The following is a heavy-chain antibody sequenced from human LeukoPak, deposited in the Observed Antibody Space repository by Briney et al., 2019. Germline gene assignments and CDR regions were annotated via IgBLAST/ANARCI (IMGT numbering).Heavy chain of an antibody. CDR2: ISGSGGST. CDR1: GFTFGSYA. V-gene: IGHV3-23*01. J-gene: IGHJ3*02. CDR3: AKSWELLLPMAFDI. Sequence: GGSLRLSYAASGFTFGSYAMSWVRQAAGKGLEWVSAISGSGGSTYYADSVKGRFTISRDNSKNTLYLQMNSLRAEDTAVYYCAKSWELLLPMAFDIWGQGTMVTVSS. D-gene: IGHD1-26*01.